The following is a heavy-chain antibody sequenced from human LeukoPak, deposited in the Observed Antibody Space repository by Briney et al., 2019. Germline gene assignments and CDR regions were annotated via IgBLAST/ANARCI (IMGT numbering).Heavy chain of an antibody. V-gene: IGHV1-69*05. CDR2: IIPIFGTA. Sequence: SVKVSCKASGGTFSSYAISWVRQAPGQGLEWMGRIIPIFGTANYAQKFQGRVTITTDESTSTAYMELSSLRSEDTAVYYCASGQQLAGYYYYYMDIWGKGTTVTVSS. CDR3: ASGQQLAGYYYYYMDI. D-gene: IGHD6-13*01. CDR1: GGTFSSYA. J-gene: IGHJ6*03.